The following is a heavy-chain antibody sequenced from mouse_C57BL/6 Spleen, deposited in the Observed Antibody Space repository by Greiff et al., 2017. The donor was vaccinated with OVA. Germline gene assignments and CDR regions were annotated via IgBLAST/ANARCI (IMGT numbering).Heavy chain of an antibody. J-gene: IGHJ2*01. Sequence: QVQLQESGPGILQSSQTLSLTCSFSGYSLSTSGMGVSWIRHPSGKGLDWLAHIYWDDDKRYNPSLKSRLPTSKDTSRNQVFLKITSVDTADTATYYCARVNCNGSSYGFDYWGQGTTLTVSS. CDR3: ARVNCNGSSYGFDY. D-gene: IGHD1-1*01. CDR1: GYSLSTSGMG. CDR2: IYWDDDK. V-gene: IGHV8-12*01.